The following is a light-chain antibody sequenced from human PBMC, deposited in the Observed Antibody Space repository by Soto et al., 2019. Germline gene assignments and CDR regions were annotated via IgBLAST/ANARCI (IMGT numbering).Light chain of an antibody. Sequence: QSVLTQPPSVSAAPGQKVTSSCSGSSSNIGGNSVSWYQQLPGTAPKLLIYDDNKRPSGIPDRFSGSKSGTSATLGITGFQTGDEADYYCGSWDSSLSADVFGTGTKVTVL. J-gene: IGLJ1*01. CDR3: GSWDSSLSADV. CDR1: SSNIGGNS. CDR2: DDN. V-gene: IGLV1-51*01.